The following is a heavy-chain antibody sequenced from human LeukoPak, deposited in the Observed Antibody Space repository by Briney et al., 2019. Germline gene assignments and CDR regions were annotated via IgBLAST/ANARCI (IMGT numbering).Heavy chain of an antibody. J-gene: IGHJ3*01. Sequence: PGGSLRPSCAASGFTFTDYWMHWVRQRPGEGLVWVSHISTDGGRTNYADSVKGRFTTSRDNTKNTVYLQMSSLRAEDTAVYYCSPGFAFDVWGQGTMVTVSS. CDR3: SPGFAFDV. CDR1: GFTFTDYW. D-gene: IGHD2-15*01. CDR2: ISTDGGRT. V-gene: IGHV3-74*01.